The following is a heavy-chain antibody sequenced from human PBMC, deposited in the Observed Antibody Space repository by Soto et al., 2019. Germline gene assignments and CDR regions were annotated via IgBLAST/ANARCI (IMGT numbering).Heavy chain of an antibody. J-gene: IGHJ4*02. CDR2: ISPYNVDT. Sequence: QIQLVQSGAEVKTPGASVKVSCKASGYIFTSCGISWVRQAPGQGLEWMGWISPYNVDTRYAQKLQVRVTLTTDTFTRTAYMELRSLRSYDTAIYYCARRGSNKWDEDFAYWCQGNLVTVSS. V-gene: IGHV1-18*01. CDR3: ARRGSNKWDEDFAY. D-gene: IGHD2-15*01. CDR1: GYIFTSCG.